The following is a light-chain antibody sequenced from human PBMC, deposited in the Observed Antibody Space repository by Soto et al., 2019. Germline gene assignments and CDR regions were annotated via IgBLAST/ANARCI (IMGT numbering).Light chain of an antibody. CDR1: GSDVGTYNR. Sequence: QSVLTQPASVSGSPGQSITISCTGTGSDVGTYNRVSWYQQPPGTAPKLIIYEVRNRPSGVSNRFSGSKSGNTAYLTISGLQAEDEADYFCNSYTTRSTYVFGTGTKATVL. V-gene: IGLV2-14*01. CDR2: EVR. CDR3: NSYTTRSTYV. J-gene: IGLJ1*01.